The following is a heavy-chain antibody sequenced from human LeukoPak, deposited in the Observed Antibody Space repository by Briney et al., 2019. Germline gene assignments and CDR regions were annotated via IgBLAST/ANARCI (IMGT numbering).Heavy chain of an antibody. J-gene: IGHJ4*02. V-gene: IGHV3-23*05. CDR2: IDGPTET. CDR3: AKDATPRNSIWDYFGK. CDR1: GFSFDICA. Sequence: GGSLRLSCVASGFSFDICAMSWVRQAPGKGPEWVSSIDGPTETFYADSVKGRFTVSRDNSQNTLYLQMNSLRAEDTAVYYCAKDATPRNSIWDYFGKWGQGALVTVST. D-gene: IGHD4-23*01.